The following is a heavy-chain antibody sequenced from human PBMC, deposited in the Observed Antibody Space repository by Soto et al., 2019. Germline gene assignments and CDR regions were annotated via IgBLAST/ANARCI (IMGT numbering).Heavy chain of an antibody. Sequence: GASVKVSCRTSGYTFTGYYIHWVRQAPGQGLEWMGGIIPIFGTANYAQKLQGRVTITGDNSMSTAYMELSSLRSEDTAVYYCARATIFGVVMAEYYYYGMDVWGQGTTVTVSS. CDR1: GYTFTGYY. CDR2: IIPIFGTA. V-gene: IGHV1-69*06. CDR3: ARATIFGVVMAEYYYYGMDV. D-gene: IGHD3-3*01. J-gene: IGHJ6*02.